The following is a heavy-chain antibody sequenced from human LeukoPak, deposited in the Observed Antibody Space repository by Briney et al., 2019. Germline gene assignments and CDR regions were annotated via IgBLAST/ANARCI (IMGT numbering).Heavy chain of an antibody. Sequence: SETLSLTCTVPGASVSRGDYYWSWLRQHPGKGLEWIGYIHYSGPTYSNPPLRSRVTLSVDTSNNLLSLRLSSVTSADTAVYYCARDYIENASCASGLCYTGGFDPWGQGTLVPVSS. CDR3: ARDYIENASCASGLCYTGGFDP. CDR1: GASVSRGDYY. V-gene: IGHV4-31*03. D-gene: IGHD2-8*01. CDR2: IHYSGPT. J-gene: IGHJ5*02.